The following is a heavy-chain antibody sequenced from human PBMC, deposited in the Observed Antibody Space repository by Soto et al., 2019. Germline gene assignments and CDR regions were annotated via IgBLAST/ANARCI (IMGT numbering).Heavy chain of an antibody. CDR1: GFTFSSYA. CDR2: ISGSGGST. CDR3: VKDNHHSYYYSAMEV. V-gene: IGHV3-23*01. J-gene: IGHJ6*02. Sequence: WGSLRLSCAASGFTFSSYAMSWFRQAPGKGLEWVSAISGSGGSTYYADSVKGRFTISRDNSKNTLYLQMNSLRAEDTAVYYCVKDNHHSYYYSAMEVWGQGPMGNVSS.